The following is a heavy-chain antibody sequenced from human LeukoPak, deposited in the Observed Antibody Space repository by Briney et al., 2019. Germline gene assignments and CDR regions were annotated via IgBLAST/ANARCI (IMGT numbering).Heavy chain of an antibody. V-gene: IGHV3-74*01. CDR1: GFTFSNYW. Sequence: GGSLRLSCAASGFTFSNYWMHWVRQVPGEGLVWVSHINTDGTTTNYADSVKGRFTISRDNAKNTLYLQMNSLRAEDTAVYYCLRDDSSHFDYWGQGTLVTVSS. D-gene: IGHD6-13*01. CDR2: INTDGTTT. J-gene: IGHJ4*02. CDR3: LRDDSSHFDY.